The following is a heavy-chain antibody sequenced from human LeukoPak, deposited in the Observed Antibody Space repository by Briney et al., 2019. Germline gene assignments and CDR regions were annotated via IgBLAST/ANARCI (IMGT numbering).Heavy chain of an antibody. J-gene: IGHJ6*02. D-gene: IGHD3-10*01. CDR3: ARYLQDGSGNYYYYGMDV. CDR2: IYSGGST. CDR1: GFTFSSYW. Sequence: GGSLRLSCAASGFTFSSYWMSWVRQAPGKGLEWVSVIYSGGSTYYADSVKGRFTISRDNSKNTLYLQMNSLRAEDTAVYYCARYLQDGSGNYYYYGMDVWGQGTTVTVSS. V-gene: IGHV3-66*01.